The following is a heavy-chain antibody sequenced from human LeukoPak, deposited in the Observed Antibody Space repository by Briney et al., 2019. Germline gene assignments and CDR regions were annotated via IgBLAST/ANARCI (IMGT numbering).Heavy chain of an antibody. CDR1: GGSISSYY. V-gene: IGHV4-34*01. CDR2: INHSGST. J-gene: IGHJ4*02. Sequence: SETLSLTCTVSGGSISSYYWSWIRQPPGKGLEWIGEINHSGSTNYNPSLKSRVTISVDTSKNQFSLKLSSVTAADTAVHYCARENYDSSGYPDYWGQGTLVTVSS. CDR3: ARENYDSSGYPDY. D-gene: IGHD3-22*01.